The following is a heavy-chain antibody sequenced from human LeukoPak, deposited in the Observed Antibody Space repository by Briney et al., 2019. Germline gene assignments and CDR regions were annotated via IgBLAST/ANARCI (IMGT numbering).Heavy chain of an antibody. V-gene: IGHV3-33*01. D-gene: IGHD6-19*01. CDR2: IWYDGSKE. CDR3: VRDGGSGLDY. Sequence: GGSLRLSCAASGISFSAHGMHWVRQTPGKGLEWVAVIWYDGSKEYYADSVKGRFTISKDNSKNTLYLQMNSLRVEDTAVYYCVRDGGSGLDYWGQGTLVIVSS. J-gene: IGHJ4*02. CDR1: GISFSAHG.